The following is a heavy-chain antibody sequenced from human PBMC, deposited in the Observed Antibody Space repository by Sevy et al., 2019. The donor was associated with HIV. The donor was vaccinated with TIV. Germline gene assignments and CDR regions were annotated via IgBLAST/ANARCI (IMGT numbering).Heavy chain of an antibody. CDR1: GFTFSDYY. CDR2: ISTSSNYI. V-gene: IGHV3-11*06. D-gene: IGHD5-18*01. CDR3: ARVRYNYGQHYFDY. J-gene: IGHJ4*02. Sequence: GGSLRLSCTASGFTFSDYYMSWIRQAPGKGLEGVSDISTSSNYINYADSVKGRFTISRHNAKNSLYLQMNSLRAEDTAVYFCARVRYNYGQHYFDYWGQGTLVTVSS.